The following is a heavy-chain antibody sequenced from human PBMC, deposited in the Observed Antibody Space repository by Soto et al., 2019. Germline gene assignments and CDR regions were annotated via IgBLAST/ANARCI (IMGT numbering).Heavy chain of an antibody. J-gene: IGHJ4*02. Sequence: QAQLVQSGAEVKKPGASVKVSCEASGYTFTSYYMHWVRQAPGPGLEWMGWINPNSGDTKYAQKIRGRVTMTRDTSITTAYVEVKMLTSDDTAVYYCARQLAYCRGDCFTEPVDYWGQGTLVTVSS. CDR3: ARQLAYCRGDCFTEPVDY. CDR1: GYTFTSYY. D-gene: IGHD2-21*02. CDR2: INPNSGDT. V-gene: IGHV1-2*02.